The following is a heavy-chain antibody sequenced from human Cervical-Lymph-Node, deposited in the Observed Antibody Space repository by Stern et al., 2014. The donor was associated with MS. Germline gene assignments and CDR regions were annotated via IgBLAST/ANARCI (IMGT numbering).Heavy chain of an antibody. CDR2: IYSSGST. CDR3: ARETGGYTYGDTDFFDY. J-gene: IGHJ4*02. V-gene: IGHV4-61*02. D-gene: IGHD5-18*01. Sequence: QVQLQESGPGLVKPSQTLSLTCIVSGDSISSGSFYWNWIRQPAGKGLEWIGRIYSSGSTNYNPYLKSRVTISGDKSKNQVSLKVISMTAADTAVYYCARETGGYTYGDTDFFDYWGQGALVTVSS. CDR1: GDSISSGSFY.